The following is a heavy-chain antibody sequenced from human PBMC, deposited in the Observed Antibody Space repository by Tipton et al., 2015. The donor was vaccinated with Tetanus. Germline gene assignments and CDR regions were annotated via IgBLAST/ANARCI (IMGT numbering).Heavy chain of an antibody. V-gene: IGHV4-30-4*01. CDR3: ASLPKHWLAPRGAP. J-gene: IGHJ5*02. CDR2: INHRGST. D-gene: IGHD6-19*01. Sequence: TLSLTCTVSGDSLSNGDYYWSWIRQPPGKGLEWIGEINHRGSTMYNPSLKSRVAISGDTSKNHFSLNLTSLTAADTAVYYCASLPKHWLAPRGAPWGQGTRVTVSS. CDR1: GDSLSNGDYY.